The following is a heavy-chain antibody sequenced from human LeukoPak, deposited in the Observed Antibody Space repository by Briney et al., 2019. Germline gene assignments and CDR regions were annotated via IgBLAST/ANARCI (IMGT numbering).Heavy chain of an antibody. J-gene: IGHJ3*02. CDR2: IWYDGSNK. CDR3: ARAWYSSGWYDAFDI. D-gene: IGHD6-19*01. V-gene: IGHV3-33*01. Sequence: GGSLRLSCAASGFTFSSYGMHWVRQAPGKGLEWVAVIWYDGSNKYYADSVKGQFTISRDNSKNTLYLQMNSLRAEDTAVYYCARAWYSSGWYDAFDIWGQGTMVTVSS. CDR1: GFTFSSYG.